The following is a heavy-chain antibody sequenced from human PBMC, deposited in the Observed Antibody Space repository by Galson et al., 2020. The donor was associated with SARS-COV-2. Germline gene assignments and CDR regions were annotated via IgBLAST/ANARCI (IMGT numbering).Heavy chain of an antibody. CDR3: ATWYYYDSSGALDY. D-gene: IGHD3-22*01. J-gene: IGHJ4*02. CDR1: GFTFSSYS. CDR2: ISSSSSYI. Sequence: TGGSLRLSCATSGFTFSSYSMNWVRQAPGKGLEWVSSISSSSSYIYYADSVKGRFTISRDNAKNSLYLQMNSLRAEDTAVYYCATWYYYDSSGALDYWGQGTLVTVSS. V-gene: IGHV3-21*01.